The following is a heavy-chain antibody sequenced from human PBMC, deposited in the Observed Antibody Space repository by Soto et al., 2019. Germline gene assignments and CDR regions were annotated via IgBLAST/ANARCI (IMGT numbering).Heavy chain of an antibody. CDR2: INHSGST. CDR3: ARGIAAAGDAFDI. D-gene: IGHD6-13*01. CDR1: GGSFSGYY. V-gene: IGHV4-34*01. Sequence: QVQLQQWGAGLLKPSETLSLTCAVYGGSFSGYYWSWIRQPPGKGLEWIGKINHSGSTNYNPSLKSRVTISVDTSKNQFSLKLSSVTAADTAVYYCARGIAAAGDAFDIWGQGTMVTVSS. J-gene: IGHJ3*02.